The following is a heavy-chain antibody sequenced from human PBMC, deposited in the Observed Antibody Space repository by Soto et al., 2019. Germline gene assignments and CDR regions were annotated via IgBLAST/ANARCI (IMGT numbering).Heavy chain of an antibody. CDR3: ARSIVVVTALDY. V-gene: IGHV1-3*05. CDR1: GYTFTSYA. D-gene: IGHD2-21*02. Sequence: QVQLVQSGAEEQKPGASVKVSCKASGYTFTSYAMHWVRKAPGQRREWMGWINAGNGNTTYSQKFQGRVTITRDTSASTAYMELSSLRSEDTAVYYCARSIVVVTALDYWGQGTLVTVSS. CDR2: INAGNGNT. J-gene: IGHJ4*02.